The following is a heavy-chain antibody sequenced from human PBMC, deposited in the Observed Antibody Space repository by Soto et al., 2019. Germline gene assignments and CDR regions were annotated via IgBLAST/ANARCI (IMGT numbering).Heavy chain of an antibody. Sequence: QVQLVQSGAEVKKPGASVKVSCKASGYTFTSYGISWVRQAPGQGLEWMGWISAYNGNTNYAQKLQDRVTMTTDTSTSTAYMGVRGLGSDDTAVYFFARVIFGVDYFDYWGPGTLVTVSS. CDR3: ARVIFGVDYFDY. J-gene: IGHJ4*02. CDR2: ISAYNGNT. CDR1: GYTFTSYG. D-gene: IGHD3-3*01. V-gene: IGHV1-18*01.